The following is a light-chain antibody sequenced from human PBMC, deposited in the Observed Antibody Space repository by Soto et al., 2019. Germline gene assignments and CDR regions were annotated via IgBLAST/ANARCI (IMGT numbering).Light chain of an antibody. CDR1: QSVSSTY. J-gene: IGKJ1*01. V-gene: IGKV3-20*01. Sequence: EILMTQSPATLSVSPGERVTFSCVASQSVSSTYLAWYQQKPGQAPRLLIYGASIRATGIPDRFSGSGSGTDFTLTISRLEPEDFAVFYCQHYGSSPTFGQGTKVDIK. CDR3: QHYGSSPT. CDR2: GAS.